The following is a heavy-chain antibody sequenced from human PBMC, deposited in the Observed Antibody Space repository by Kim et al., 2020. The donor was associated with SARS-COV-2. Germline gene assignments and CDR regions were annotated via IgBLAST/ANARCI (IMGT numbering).Heavy chain of an antibody. V-gene: IGHV3-11*05. CDR3: AREGDYGDFWFDP. J-gene: IGHJ5*02. D-gene: IGHD4-17*01. Sequence: YAASVKGRFTISRDNAKNSLYLQMNSLRAEDTAVYYCAREGDYGDFWFDPWGQGTLVTVSS.